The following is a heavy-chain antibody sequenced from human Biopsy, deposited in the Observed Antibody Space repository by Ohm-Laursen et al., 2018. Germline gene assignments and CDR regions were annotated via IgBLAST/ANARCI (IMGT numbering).Heavy chain of an antibody. CDR3: ARGSNDFGGLYFPR. CDR2: ISYTGYT. D-gene: IGHD4-23*01. Sequence: SDTLSLTCTVSGGSFTSHYWSWIRQPSGKGLEWIGHISYTGYTSYNASLKSRVTISVDTSRNHFSLRLSSLTAADTAVYYCARGSNDFGGLYFPRWGQGTLLTVSS. J-gene: IGHJ4*02. V-gene: IGHV4-59*11. CDR1: GGSFTSHY.